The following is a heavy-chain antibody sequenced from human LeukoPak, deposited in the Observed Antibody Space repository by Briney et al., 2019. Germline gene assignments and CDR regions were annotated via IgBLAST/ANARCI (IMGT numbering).Heavy chain of an antibody. CDR1: GGSISSYY. Sequence: SETLSLTCTVSGGSISSYYWSWIRQPPGKGLEWIGYIYYSGSTNYNPSLKSRVTTSVDTSKNQFSLKLSSVTAADTAVYYCARHLVAFDIWGQGTMVTVSS. CDR3: ARHLVAFDI. CDR2: IYYSGST. J-gene: IGHJ3*02. D-gene: IGHD2-8*02. V-gene: IGHV4-59*08.